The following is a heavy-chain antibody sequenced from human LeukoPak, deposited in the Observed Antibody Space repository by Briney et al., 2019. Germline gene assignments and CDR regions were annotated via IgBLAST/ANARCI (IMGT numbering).Heavy chain of an antibody. CDR3: ARDLQVTMNPE. V-gene: IGHV1-69*04. J-gene: IGHJ4*02. Sequence: SVKVSCKASGYTFTSYYMHWVRQAPGQVLEWMGRIIPILGIANYAQKFQGRVTITADKSTSTAYMELSSLRSEDTAVYYCARDLQVTMNPEWGQGTLVTVSS. D-gene: IGHD3-22*01. CDR1: GYTFTSYY. CDR2: IIPILGIA.